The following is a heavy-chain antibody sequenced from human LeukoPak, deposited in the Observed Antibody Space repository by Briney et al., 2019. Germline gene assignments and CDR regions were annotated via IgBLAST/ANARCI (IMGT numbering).Heavy chain of an antibody. V-gene: IGHV3-7*03. D-gene: IGHD3-16*01. CDR3: ARGGGLDV. Sequence: GGSLRLSCAASGFTFSSYWMNWARQAPGKGLEWVASINHNGNVNYYVDSVKGRFTISRDNAKNSLYLQMSNLRAEVTAVYFCARGGGLDVWGQGATVTVSS. J-gene: IGHJ6*02. CDR2: INHNGNVN. CDR1: GFTFSSYW.